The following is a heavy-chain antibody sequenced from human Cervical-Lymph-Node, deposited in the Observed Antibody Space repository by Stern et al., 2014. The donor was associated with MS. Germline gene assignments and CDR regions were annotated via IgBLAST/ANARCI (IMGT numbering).Heavy chain of an antibody. V-gene: IGHV3-33*01. CDR3: ARGDSSSPLEY. CDR2: IWYDGSNK. CDR1: GFTFSSYG. J-gene: IGHJ4*02. D-gene: IGHD6-6*01. Sequence: VQLVQSGGGVVQPGRSLRLSCAASGFTFSSYGMHWVRQTPGKGLEWVAVIWYDGSNKYYADSVKGRFTISRDNSENTLYLQMNSLRAEDTAGYYCARGDSSSPLEYWGQGTLVTVSS.